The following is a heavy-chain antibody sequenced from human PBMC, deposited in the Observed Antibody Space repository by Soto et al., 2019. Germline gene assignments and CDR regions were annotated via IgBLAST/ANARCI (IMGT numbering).Heavy chain of an antibody. Sequence: KPSETLSLTCTVSGGSVSSGSYYWSWIRQPPGKGLEWIGYIYYSGGTNYNPSLKSRVTISVDTSKNQFSLKLSSVTAADTAVYYCARGTLRGSGWYEGMDVWGQGTTVTVSS. J-gene: IGHJ6*02. CDR2: IYYSGGT. V-gene: IGHV4-61*01. D-gene: IGHD6-19*01. CDR3: ARGTLRGSGWYEGMDV. CDR1: GGSVSSGSYY.